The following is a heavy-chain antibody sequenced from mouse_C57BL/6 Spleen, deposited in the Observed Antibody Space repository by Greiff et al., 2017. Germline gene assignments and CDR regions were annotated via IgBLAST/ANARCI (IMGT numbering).Heavy chain of an antibody. CDR3: ARGGTGTGYLDY. CDR1: GYAFTNYL. V-gene: IGHV1-54*01. J-gene: IGHJ2*01. CDR2: INPGSGGT. Sequence: QVQLQQSGAELVRPGTSVKVSCKASGYAFTNYLIEWVKQRPGQGLEWIGVINPGSGGTNYNEKFKGKATLTADKSSSTAYMQLSSLTSEDSAVYCCARGGTGTGYLDYWGQGTTLTVSS. D-gene: IGHD4-1*01.